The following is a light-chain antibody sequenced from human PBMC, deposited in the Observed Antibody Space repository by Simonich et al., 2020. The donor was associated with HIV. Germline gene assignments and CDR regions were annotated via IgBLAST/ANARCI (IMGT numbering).Light chain of an antibody. CDR3: CSYAGSYTFV. J-gene: IGLJ3*02. V-gene: IGLV2-23*03. Sequence: QSALTQPASVSGSPGQSITISCTGTSSDVGTYNFVSWYQQHPGKAPKLMIYEGSKGPSGVSNRFSGSKSGNTASLTISGLQAEDEADYYCCSYAGSYTFVFGGGTTLTVL. CDR1: SSDVGTYNF. CDR2: EGS.